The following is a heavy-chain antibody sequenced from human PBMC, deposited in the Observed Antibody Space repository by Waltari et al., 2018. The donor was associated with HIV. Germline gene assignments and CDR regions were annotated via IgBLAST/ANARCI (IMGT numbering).Heavy chain of an antibody. D-gene: IGHD6-13*01. Sequence: QVQLQQWGAGLLKPSETLSLTCAVYGGSFSGYYWSWIRQPPGRGLEWIGESNHSGSTNSNPSLKSRVTISVDTSKNQFSLKLSAVTAADTAVYYCARHSSWAHVDYWGQGTLVTVSS. CDR3: ARHSSWAHVDY. CDR1: GGSFSGYY. J-gene: IGHJ4*02. V-gene: IGHV4-34*01. CDR2: SNHSGST.